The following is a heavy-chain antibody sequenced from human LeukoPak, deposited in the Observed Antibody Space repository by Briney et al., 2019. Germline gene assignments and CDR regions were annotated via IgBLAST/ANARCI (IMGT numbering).Heavy chain of an antibody. CDR3: AKKGGPDNWYFGL. CDR1: GFAFNTYG. V-gene: IGHV3-30*18. Sequence: GGSLRPSCAASGFAFNTYGMQWVRQAPGKGLEWVAVDSFNGRVQYYADSVRGRFTISRDNSKNTLYLQMNSLRAEDTAVYYCAKKGGPDNWYFGLWGRGTLATVSS. CDR2: DSFNGRVQ. D-gene: IGHD2-15*01. J-gene: IGHJ2*01.